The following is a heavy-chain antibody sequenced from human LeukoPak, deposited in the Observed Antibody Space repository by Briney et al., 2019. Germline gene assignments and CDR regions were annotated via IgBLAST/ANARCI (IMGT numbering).Heavy chain of an antibody. Sequence: SETLSLTCTVSGGSISSYYWSWIRQPPGKGLEWIGYIYYSGSTNYNPSLKSRVTISVDTSKNQFSLKLSSVTAADTAVYYCARGGYLFSDYVWGSYRPIDYWGQGTLVTVSS. CDR1: GGSISSYY. CDR2: IYYSGST. V-gene: IGHV4-59*12. CDR3: ARGGYLFSDYVWGSYRPIDY. J-gene: IGHJ4*02. D-gene: IGHD3-16*02.